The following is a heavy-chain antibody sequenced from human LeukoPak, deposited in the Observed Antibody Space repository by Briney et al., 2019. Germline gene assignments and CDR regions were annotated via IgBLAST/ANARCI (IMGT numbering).Heavy chain of an antibody. V-gene: IGHV1-2*06. Sequence: ASVKVSCKXSGYTFTGYYMHWVRQAPGQGLEWMGRINPNSGGTNYAQKFQGRVTMTRDTSISTAYMELSRLRSDDTAVYYCARDRYSGYDWDFDYWGQGTLVTVSS. CDR3: ARDRYSGYDWDFDY. CDR2: INPNSGGT. J-gene: IGHJ4*02. CDR1: GYTFTGYY. D-gene: IGHD5-12*01.